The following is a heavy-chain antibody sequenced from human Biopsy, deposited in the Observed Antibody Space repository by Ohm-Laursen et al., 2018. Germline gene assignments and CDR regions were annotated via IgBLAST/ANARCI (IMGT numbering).Heavy chain of an antibody. CDR3: ARGSSYGYDFDY. J-gene: IGHJ4*02. CDR2: IYYSGST. V-gene: IGHV4-59*07. D-gene: IGHD5-18*01. CDR1: DGSINSYY. Sequence: SDTLSLTCTVSDGSINSYYWNWIRQPPGKRLEWIGNIYYSGSTNFNPSLKSRVTISVDTSKNQFSLKLSSVTAADTAVYFCARGSSYGYDFDYWGQGTLVTVS.